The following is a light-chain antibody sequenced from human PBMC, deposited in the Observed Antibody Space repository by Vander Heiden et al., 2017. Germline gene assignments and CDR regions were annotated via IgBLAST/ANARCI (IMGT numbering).Light chain of an antibody. J-gene: IGKJ1*01. Sequence: ELVMTQSPATLSVSPGERATLSCRASQSVSTNLAWYQQKPGQGPRLLILAASTRAPGVPDRISGSGSGTEFALTISSLQSEYFAVYFCQQYNNWPPWTFGQGTKVEIK. V-gene: IGKV3-15*01. CDR1: QSVSTN. CDR2: AAS. CDR3: QQYNNWPPWT.